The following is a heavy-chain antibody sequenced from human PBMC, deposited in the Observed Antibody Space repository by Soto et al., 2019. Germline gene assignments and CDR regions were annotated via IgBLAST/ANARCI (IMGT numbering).Heavy chain of an antibody. Sequence: QVQLVQSGAEVKKPGSSVKVSCKASGGTFSSYAISWVRQAPGQGLEWMGGIIPIFGTANYAQKFQGRVTSTADESTSTAYRELSSLRSEDRAVDYGVTQGLPNYCYYGMDVWGQGTTVTVSS. CDR3: VTQGLPNYCYYGMDV. D-gene: IGHD5-18*01. CDR1: GGTFSSYA. CDR2: IIPIFGTA. J-gene: IGHJ6*02. V-gene: IGHV1-69*12.